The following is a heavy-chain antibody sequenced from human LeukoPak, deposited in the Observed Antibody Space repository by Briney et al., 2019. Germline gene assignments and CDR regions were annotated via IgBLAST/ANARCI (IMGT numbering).Heavy chain of an antibody. CDR2: IRYDGSNK. V-gene: IGHV3-30*02. CDR1: GFTFSSYG. Sequence: GGSLRLSCAASGFTFSSYGMHWVRQAPGKGLEWVAFIRYDGSNKYYADSVKGRFTISRDNSKNTLYLQMNSLRAEDTAVYYCAKDFDSSGWYVAFDYWGQGTLVTVSS. J-gene: IGHJ4*02. D-gene: IGHD6-19*01. CDR3: AKDFDSSGWYVAFDY.